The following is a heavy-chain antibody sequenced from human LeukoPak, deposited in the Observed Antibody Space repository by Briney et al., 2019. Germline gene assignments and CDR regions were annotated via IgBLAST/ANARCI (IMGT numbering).Heavy chain of an antibody. CDR2: IYHSGST. CDR3: ARGHPGQDY. Sequence: PSETLSLTCTVSGYSISSGYYWGWIRQPPGKGLEWIGSIYHSGSTYYNPSLKSRVTISVDTSKNQFSLKLSSVTAADTAVYYCARGHPGQDYWGQGTLVTVSS. CDR1: GYSISSGYY. J-gene: IGHJ4*02. V-gene: IGHV4-38-2*02.